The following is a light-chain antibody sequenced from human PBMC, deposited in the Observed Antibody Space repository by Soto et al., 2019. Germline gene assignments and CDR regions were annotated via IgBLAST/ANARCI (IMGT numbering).Light chain of an antibody. V-gene: IGLV1-47*01. Sequence: QSVLTQPPSASGTPGQRVTISCSGSSSNNGSNYVYWYQQLPGTAPKLLIYRNNQRPSGVPDRFSGSNSGNTATLTISRVEAGDEADYYCQVWDSSSDHVVFGGGTKLTVL. CDR2: RNN. CDR3: QVWDSSSDHVV. CDR1: SSNNGSNY. J-gene: IGLJ2*01.